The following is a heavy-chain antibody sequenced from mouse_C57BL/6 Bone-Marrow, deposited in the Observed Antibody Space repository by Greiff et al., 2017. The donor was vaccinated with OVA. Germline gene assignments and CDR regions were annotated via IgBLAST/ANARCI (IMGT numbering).Heavy chain of an antibody. V-gene: IGHV1-26*01. CDR3: AREGLLWYFDV. J-gene: IGHJ1*03. Sequence: VQLQQSGPELVKPGASVKISCKASGYTFTDYYMNWVKQSHGKSLEWIGDINPNNGGTSYNQKFKGKATLTVDKSSSTAYMELRSLTSEDSAVYYCAREGLLWYFDVWGTGTTVTVSS. D-gene: IGHD2-3*01. CDR1: GYTFTDYY. CDR2: INPNNGGT.